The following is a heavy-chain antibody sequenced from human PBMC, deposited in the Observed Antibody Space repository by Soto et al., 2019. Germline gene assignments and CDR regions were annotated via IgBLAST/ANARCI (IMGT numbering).Heavy chain of an antibody. J-gene: IGHJ6*01. CDR2: IIPMFGIA. V-gene: IGHV1-69*08. Sequence: QVQLVQSGAEVKKPGSSVQVSCKGSGGTFNSYTVTWVRQAPGQGLEWMGRIIPMFGIATYAQNFKGRVTITANKFTSRVDMLLSSLRSEHTAVYYCARDWGRTDVVPAAIAAMDGWGQGNTRTVTS. CDR3: ARDWGRTDVVPAAIAAMDG. D-gene: IGHD2-2*01. CDR1: GGTFNSYT.